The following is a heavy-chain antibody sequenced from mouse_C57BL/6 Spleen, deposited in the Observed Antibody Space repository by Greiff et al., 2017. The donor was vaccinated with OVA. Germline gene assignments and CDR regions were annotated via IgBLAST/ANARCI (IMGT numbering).Heavy chain of an antibody. CDR3: ARSGYGNYFYYFDY. D-gene: IGHD2-10*02. J-gene: IGHJ2*01. CDR1: GYTFTDYN. Sequence: VQLQQSGPELVKPGASVKIPCKASGYTFTDYNMDWVKQSHGKSLEWIGDINPNNGGTIYNQKFKGKATLTVDKSSSTAYMELRSLTSEDTAVYYCARSGYGNYFYYFDYWGQGTTLTVSS. CDR2: INPNNGGT. V-gene: IGHV1-18*01.